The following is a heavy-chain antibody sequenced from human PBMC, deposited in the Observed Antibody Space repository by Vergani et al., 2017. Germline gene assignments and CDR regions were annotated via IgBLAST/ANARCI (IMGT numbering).Heavy chain of an antibody. CDR3: ASGKYYSDSTSHFRGRYFDV. CDR1: GDSIISRSYY. CDR2: IYNSGNG. Sequence: QMQLQASGPGLVKASETLSLTCTVSGDSIISRSYYLGWIRQPPGNGLEWIGSIYNSGNGDSSSSPKSRVTISADTSKNQFSLRLTSVTAADTAVYYCASGKYYSDSTSHFRGRYFDVWGRGTLVTVPS. D-gene: IGHD3-16*01. J-gene: IGHJ2*01. V-gene: IGHV4-39*01.